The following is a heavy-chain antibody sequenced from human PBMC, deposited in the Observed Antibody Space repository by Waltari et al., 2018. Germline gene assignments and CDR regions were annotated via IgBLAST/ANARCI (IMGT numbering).Heavy chain of an antibody. D-gene: IGHD1-1*01. CDR3: ARVFNDNDAADY. Sequence: DVQLVESGGGLVQPGGSLRLSCAASGSTLSDYWMSWVRQAPGKGLEWVANIRHDGGVKDYADSAKGRFTISRDNAKNSLFLQMNSLRAEDTAVYFCARVFNDNDAADYWGQGTLVIVSS. V-gene: IGHV3-7*01. CDR1: GSTLSDYW. CDR2: IRHDGGVK. J-gene: IGHJ4*02.